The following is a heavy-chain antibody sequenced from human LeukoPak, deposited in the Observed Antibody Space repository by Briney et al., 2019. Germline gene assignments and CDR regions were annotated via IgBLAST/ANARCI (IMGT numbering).Heavy chain of an antibody. D-gene: IGHD2-2*01. Sequence: PGGSLRLSCAASGFSVSSNYMSWVRQAPGKGLEWVSYISGSATITYNADSVRDRVTISRDDAKNSLYLQMDSLRAEDTAVYYCARDGGDCSSTSCYGSYMDVWGKGTTVTVSS. V-gene: IGHV3-48*01. CDR1: GFSVSSNY. CDR2: ISGSATIT. CDR3: ARDGGDCSSTSCYGSYMDV. J-gene: IGHJ6*03.